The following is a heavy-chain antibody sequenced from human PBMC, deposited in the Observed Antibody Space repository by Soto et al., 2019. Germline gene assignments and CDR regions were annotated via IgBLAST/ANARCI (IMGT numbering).Heavy chain of an antibody. J-gene: IGHJ4*02. CDR2: ISGYNGNT. V-gene: IGHV1-18*01. Sequence: QVQLVQSGAEVKKPGASVKVSCKASGYTFSSYGISWVRQAPGQGLEWMGWISGYNGNTDYAQSLQGRVTMTTDTFPNTAYMELRSLRSDDTAVYYCAGGGGQWLVTTEYDCWGQGTPVTVPP. CDR1: GYTFSSYG. D-gene: IGHD6-19*01. CDR3: AGGGGQWLVTTEYDC.